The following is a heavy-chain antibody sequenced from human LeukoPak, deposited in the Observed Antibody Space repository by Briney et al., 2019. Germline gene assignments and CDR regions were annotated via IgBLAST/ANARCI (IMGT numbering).Heavy chain of an antibody. Sequence: GGGLRLFCGGWGFSFSRYGKQGGRQAPGKGGGGVAFIRYDGTNKYYADSVKGRFTISRDNSKNTLYLQMNSLRAEDTAVYYCAKDLSGSFFDYWGQGTLVTVSS. CDR3: AKDLSGSFFDY. CDR2: IRYDGTNK. D-gene: IGHD1-26*01. CDR1: GFSFSRYG. V-gene: IGHV3-30*02. J-gene: IGHJ4*02.